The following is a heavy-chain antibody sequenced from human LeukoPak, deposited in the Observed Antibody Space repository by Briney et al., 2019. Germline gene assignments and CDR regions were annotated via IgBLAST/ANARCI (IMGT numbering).Heavy chain of an antibody. CDR3: ARDGNFGFSNGMDV. D-gene: IGHD3-3*02. CDR1: GFIVSSNF. Sequence: GGSLRLSCAASGFIVSSNFMNWVRQAPGKGLEWVSVIYSGGSTYYADSGKGRFTISRDNSKNTLYLQMNSLRAEDTAVYYCARDGNFGFSNGMDVWGQGTTVTVSS. J-gene: IGHJ6*02. V-gene: IGHV3-53*01. CDR2: IYSGGST.